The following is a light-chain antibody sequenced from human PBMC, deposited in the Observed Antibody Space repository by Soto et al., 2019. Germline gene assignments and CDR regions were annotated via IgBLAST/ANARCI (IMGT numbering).Light chain of an antibody. CDR3: TQHYSSPYT. CDR1: QSLLYSSDNRNN. J-gene: IGKJ2*01. V-gene: IGKV4-1*01. Sequence: DIVITQPPDSLDESMGERATINCKSSQSLLYSSDNRNNLTWYQQKPGQPPKLLISWASTRESGVPDRFSGSGSGTDFSLTISSLQAENVAVCYCTQHYSSPYTFRQGTKV. CDR2: WAS.